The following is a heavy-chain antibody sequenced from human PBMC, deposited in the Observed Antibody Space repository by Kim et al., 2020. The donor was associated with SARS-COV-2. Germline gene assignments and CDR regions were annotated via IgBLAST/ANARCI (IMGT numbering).Heavy chain of an antibody. V-gene: IGHV1-18*01. D-gene: IGHD4-17*01. CDR3: ARCQGSPGLYGGNSACYFDY. Sequence: ASVKVSCKASGYTFTSYGISWVRQAPGQGLEWMGWISAYNGNTNYAQKLQGRVTMTTDTSTSTAYMELRSLRSDDTAVYYCARCQGSPGLYGGNSACYFDYWGQGTLVTVSS. CDR2: ISAYNGNT. CDR1: GYTFTSYG. J-gene: IGHJ4*02.